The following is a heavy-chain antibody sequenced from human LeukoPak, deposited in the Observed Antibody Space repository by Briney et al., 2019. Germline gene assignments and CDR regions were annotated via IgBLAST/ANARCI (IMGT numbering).Heavy chain of an antibody. V-gene: IGHV3-7*04. J-gene: IGHJ4*02. CDR3: ARDQPGLSDCFEY. CDR2: IKQDGSEK. Sequence: GGSLRLSCAASGFTFSSYWMSWVRQAPGKGLEWVANIKQDGSEKYYVDSVKGRFTISRDNAKNSLYLQMNSLRAEDTAVYYCARDQPGLSDCFEYWGQGTLVTVSS. CDR1: GFTFSSYW. D-gene: IGHD3-16*02.